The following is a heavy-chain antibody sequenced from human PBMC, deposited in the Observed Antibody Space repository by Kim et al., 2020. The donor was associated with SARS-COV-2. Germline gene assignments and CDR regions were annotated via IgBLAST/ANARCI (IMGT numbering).Heavy chain of an antibody. CDR3: AREGRLLWFGELSSWFDP. CDR2: INHSGST. Sequence: SETLSLTCAVYGGSFSGYYWSWIRQPPGKGLEWIGEINHSGSTNYNPSLKSRVTISVDTSKNQFSLKLSSVTAADTAVYYCAREGRLLWFGELSSWFDPWGQGTLVTVSS. V-gene: IGHV4-34*01. CDR1: GGSFSGYY. D-gene: IGHD3-10*01. J-gene: IGHJ5*02.